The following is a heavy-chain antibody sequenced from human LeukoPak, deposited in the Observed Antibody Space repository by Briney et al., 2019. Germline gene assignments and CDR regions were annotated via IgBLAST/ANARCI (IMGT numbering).Heavy chain of an antibody. CDR3: ARTREQWQVLDY. CDR1: GFSFDSYG. D-gene: IGHD6-19*01. J-gene: IGHJ4*02. CDR2: ISHEGSAK. Sequence: GGSLILSCAASGFSFDSYGIHWVRQAPGKALERVAVISHEGSAKYHADSVKGRFTVSRDNSKNMVYLQMNSLRAEDTAVYYCARTREQWQVLDYWGQGTLVIVSS. V-gene: IGHV3-30*03.